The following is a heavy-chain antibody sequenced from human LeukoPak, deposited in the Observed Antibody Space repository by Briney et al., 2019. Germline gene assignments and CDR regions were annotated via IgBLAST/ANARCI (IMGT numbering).Heavy chain of an antibody. D-gene: IGHD2-15*01. CDR3: AKSSDCSGGSCTNYFDY. CDR1: GFTFSSYG. J-gene: IGHJ4*02. CDR2: IRYDGSNK. Sequence: GGSLRLYCAESGFTFSSYGMHWVRQAPGKALEWVAFIRYDGSNKFYADSVKGRFTISRDNSKNSLYLQMNSLRAEDMALYYCAKSSDCSGGSCTNYFDYWGQGTLVTVSS. V-gene: IGHV3-30*02.